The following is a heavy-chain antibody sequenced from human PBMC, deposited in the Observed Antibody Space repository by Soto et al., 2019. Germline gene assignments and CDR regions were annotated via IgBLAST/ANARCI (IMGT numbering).Heavy chain of an antibody. CDR3: ARGGGYYYDSSGYYFPKPCDY. J-gene: IGHJ4*02. D-gene: IGHD3-22*01. CDR1: GYTFTSYG. V-gene: IGHV1-18*01. Sequence: ASVKVSCKASGYTFTSYGISWVRQAPGQGLERMGWISAYNGNTNYAQKLQGRVTMTTDTSTSTAYMELRSLRSDDTAVYYCARGGGYYYDSSGYYFPKPCDYWGQGTLVTVSS. CDR2: ISAYNGNT.